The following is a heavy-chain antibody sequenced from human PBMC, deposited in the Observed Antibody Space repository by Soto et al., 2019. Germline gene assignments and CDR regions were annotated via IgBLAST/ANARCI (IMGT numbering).Heavy chain of an antibody. J-gene: IGHJ5*02. V-gene: IGHV1-69*01. CDR2: IIPIFGTA. CDR3: AKQRGCTPGGWFDP. Sequence: QVQLVQSGAEVKKPGSSVKVSCKASGGTFSSYAISWVRQAPGQGLEWMGGIIPIFGTANYAQKFQGRVTITADESTSKAHLELSSLSSTDTAVYYCAKQRGCTPGGWFDPWGQGTLVTVSS. CDR1: GGTFSSYA. D-gene: IGHD2-8*01.